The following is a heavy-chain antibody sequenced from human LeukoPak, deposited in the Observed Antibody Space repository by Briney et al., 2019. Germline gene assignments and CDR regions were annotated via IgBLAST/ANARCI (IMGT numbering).Heavy chain of an antibody. CDR2: IKQDGSEK. J-gene: IGHJ4*02. CDR3: ARVRYCSNTSCYFADY. V-gene: IGHV3-7*04. CDR1: GFTFNIYW. D-gene: IGHD2-2*01. Sequence: GGSLRLSCAASGFTFNIYWMTWVRQAPGKGLEWVANIKQDGSEKYYVDSLKGRFTISRDNAKNSLYLQMNSLRAEDTALYYCARVRYCSNTSCYFADYWGQGTLVTVSS.